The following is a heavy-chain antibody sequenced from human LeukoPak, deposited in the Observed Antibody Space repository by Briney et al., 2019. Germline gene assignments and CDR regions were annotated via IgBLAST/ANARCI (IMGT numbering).Heavy chain of an antibody. Sequence: GASVKVSCKASGGTFSSYAISWVRQAPGQGLEWMGGIIPIFGTANYAQKFHGRVTITADESTSTAYMELSSLRSEDTAVYYCARDTTRPYYYYGMDVWGQGTTVTVSS. CDR3: ARDTTRPYYYYGMDV. CDR1: GGTFSSYA. V-gene: IGHV1-69*13. D-gene: IGHD1-14*01. CDR2: IIPIFGTA. J-gene: IGHJ6*02.